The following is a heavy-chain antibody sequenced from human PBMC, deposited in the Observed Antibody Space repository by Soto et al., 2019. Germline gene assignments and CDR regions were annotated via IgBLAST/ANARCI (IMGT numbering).Heavy chain of an antibody. D-gene: IGHD6-13*01. V-gene: IGHV4-59*02. Sequence: SETLSLTCSFSGDSVTSHYLTWIRQSPEKGLEWIGYMHYTGFSHYNPSLKSRLTISVDTSKNQFTLKLTSVTAADTAVYYCARKGGIAAAGTPVWFDPWGQGTLVTVSS. CDR1: GDSVTSHY. J-gene: IGHJ5*02. CDR3: ARKGGIAAAGTPVWFDP. CDR2: MHYTGFS.